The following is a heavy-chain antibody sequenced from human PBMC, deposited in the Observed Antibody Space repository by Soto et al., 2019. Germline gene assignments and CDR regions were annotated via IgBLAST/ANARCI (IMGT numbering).Heavy chain of an antibody. J-gene: IGHJ3*02. CDR2: ISGSGGST. Sequence: EVQLLESGGGLVQPGGSLRLSCAASGFTFSSYAMSWVRQAPGKGLEWVSAISGSGGSTYYADSVKGRFTISRDNSKNTLYLQMNSLRAEDTAVYYCATLPRGTTVIPGVNAFDIWGQGTMVTVSS. V-gene: IGHV3-23*01. D-gene: IGHD4-17*01. CDR1: GFTFSSYA. CDR3: ATLPRGTTVIPGVNAFDI.